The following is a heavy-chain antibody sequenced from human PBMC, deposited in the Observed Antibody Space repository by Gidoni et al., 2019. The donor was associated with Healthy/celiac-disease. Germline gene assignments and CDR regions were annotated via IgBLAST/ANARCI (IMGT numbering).Heavy chain of an antibody. V-gene: IGHV3-49*03. CDR2: IRSKAYGGTT. D-gene: IGHD3-3*01. CDR3: TRTPLEWTRADY. CDR1: GFTFGDCA. J-gene: IGHJ4*02. Sequence: EVQLVESGGGLVQPGRSLRLSCTASGFTFGDCAMSWFRQAPGKGLEWVGFIRSKAYGGTTEYAASVKGRFTISRDDSKSIAYLQMNSLKTEDTAVYYCTRTPLEWTRADYWGQGTLVTVSS.